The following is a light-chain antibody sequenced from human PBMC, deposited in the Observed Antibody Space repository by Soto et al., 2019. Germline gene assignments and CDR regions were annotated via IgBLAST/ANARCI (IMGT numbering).Light chain of an antibody. Sequence: DTQITQSPSTLSASVGDRVTIIWRASQSISTLLAWYQQKPGKAPKLLLSGASSSESGVPSRFSGGGSGTVFTLTIRSLQPDDFATYYCQQYYTYSTFGQGTKVDIK. J-gene: IGKJ1*01. CDR2: GAS. CDR1: QSISTL. V-gene: IGKV1-5*02. CDR3: QQYYTYST.